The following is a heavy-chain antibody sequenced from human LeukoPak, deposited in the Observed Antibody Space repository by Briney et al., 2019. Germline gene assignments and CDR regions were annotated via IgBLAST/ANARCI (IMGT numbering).Heavy chain of an antibody. J-gene: IGHJ4*02. CDR1: GVSISSYY. CDR2: IHNSGNT. CDR3: ASHADTSSWYYYFDY. Sequence: PSETLSLTCTVAGVSISSYYWSWIRQPPGKGLEWIANIHNSGNTNYNPSLRSRVTISLDTSKNQFSLKLGSVTAADTAVYYCASHADTSSWYYYFDYWGQGSLVTVSS. D-gene: IGHD6-13*01. V-gene: IGHV4-59*08.